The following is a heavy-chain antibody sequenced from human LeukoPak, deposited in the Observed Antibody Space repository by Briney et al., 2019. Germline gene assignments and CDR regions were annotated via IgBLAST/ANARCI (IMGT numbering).Heavy chain of an antibody. J-gene: IGHJ3*02. Sequence: ASVKVSCKASGYTFTSYYMHWVRQAPGQGLEWMGWINPNSGGTNYAQKFQGRVTMTRDTSISTAYMELSRLRSDDTAVYYCAGRYSGRVGAFDIWGQGTMVTVSS. D-gene: IGHD1-26*01. CDR2: INPNSGGT. V-gene: IGHV1-2*02. CDR3: AGRYSGRVGAFDI. CDR1: GYTFTSYY.